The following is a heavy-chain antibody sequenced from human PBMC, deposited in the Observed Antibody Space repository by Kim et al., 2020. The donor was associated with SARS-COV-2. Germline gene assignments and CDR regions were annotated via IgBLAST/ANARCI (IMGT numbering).Heavy chain of an antibody. J-gene: IGHJ3*02. CDR1: GGSISSNNYY. Sequence: SETLSLTCTVSGGSISSNNYYWGWIRQPPGKGLEWIGTIYYNGITYYSPSLKSRVTIFVDTSKNHFSLNLSSLTAADTAVYYCARLMVLTGYSPHDSFDIWGQETLLIVSS. D-gene: IGHD3-9*01. CDR2: IYYNGIT. V-gene: IGHV4-39*02. CDR3: ARLMVLTGYSPHDSFDI.